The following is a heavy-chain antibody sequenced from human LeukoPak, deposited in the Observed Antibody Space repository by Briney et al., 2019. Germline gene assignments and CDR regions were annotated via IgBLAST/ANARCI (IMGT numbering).Heavy chain of an antibody. D-gene: IGHD3-16*02. J-gene: IGHJ4*02. CDR3: AKANDYVWGSYRYDIDY. CDR2: IRYDGSNK. Sequence: PGGSLRLSCAASGFTFSSYGMHWVRQAPGKGLEWVAFIRYDGSNKYYADSVKGRFTISRDNSKNTLYLQMNSLRAEDTAVYYWAKANDYVWGSYRYDIDYWGQGTLVTVSS. CDR1: GFTFSSYG. V-gene: IGHV3-30*02.